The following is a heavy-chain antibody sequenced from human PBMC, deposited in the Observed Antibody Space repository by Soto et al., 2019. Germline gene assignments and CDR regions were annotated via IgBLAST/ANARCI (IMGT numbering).Heavy chain of an antibody. CDR3: AKDQVAVDRYYGMDV. D-gene: IGHD6-19*01. CDR1: GFTFSSYA. Sequence: EVQLLESGGGLVQPGGSLRLSCAASGFTFSSYAMSWVRQAPGKGLEWVSAISGSGGSTYYADSVKGRFTISRDNSKNPLYQQMNSLRAEDTAVYYCAKDQVAVDRYYGMDVWGQGTTVTVSS. J-gene: IGHJ6*02. CDR2: ISGSGGST. V-gene: IGHV3-23*01.